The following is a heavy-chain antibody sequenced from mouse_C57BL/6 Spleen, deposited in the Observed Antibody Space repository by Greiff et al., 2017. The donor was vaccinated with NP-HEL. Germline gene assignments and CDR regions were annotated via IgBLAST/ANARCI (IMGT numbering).Heavy chain of an antibody. D-gene: IGHD2-5*01. Sequence: LQQPGAELVKPGASVKLSCKASGYTFTSYWMQWVKQRPGQGLEWIGEIDPSDSYTNYNQKFKGKATLTVDTSSSTAYMQLSSLTSEDSAVYYCARRGPYYSNYDFDYWGQGTTLTVSS. CDR2: IDPSDSYT. CDR1: GYTFTSYW. J-gene: IGHJ2*01. V-gene: IGHV1-50*01. CDR3: ARRGPYYSNYDFDY.